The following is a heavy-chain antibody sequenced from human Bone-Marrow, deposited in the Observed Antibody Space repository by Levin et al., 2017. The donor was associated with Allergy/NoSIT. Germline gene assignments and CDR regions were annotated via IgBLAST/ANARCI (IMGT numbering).Heavy chain of an antibody. D-gene: IGHD2-15*01. V-gene: IGHV4-59*01. CDR3: ARDRVITAGSTYYYYGMDV. CDR2: ISHSGSS. Sequence: SETLSLTCTVSGGSISSYFWSWIRQPPGKGLEWIGYISHSGSSNYNPSLKSRVTISVDTSKNQFSLKLTSVTAADTAVYYCARDRVITAGSTYYYYGMDVWGQGTTVTVSS. J-gene: IGHJ6*02. CDR1: GGSISSYF.